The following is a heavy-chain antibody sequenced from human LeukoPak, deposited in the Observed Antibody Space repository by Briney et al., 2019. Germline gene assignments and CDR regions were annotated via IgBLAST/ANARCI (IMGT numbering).Heavy chain of an antibody. Sequence: GGSLRLSCAASGFTFSSYAMHWVRQAPGKGLEWVAVISYDGSDKYYADSVKGRFTISRDNSKNTLYLQMNSLRAEDTAVYYCASPLTYCGGDCYSYWGQGTLVTVSS. J-gene: IGHJ4*02. CDR2: ISYDGSDK. D-gene: IGHD2-21*02. V-gene: IGHV3-30*14. CDR1: GFTFSSYA. CDR3: ASPLTYCGGDCYSY.